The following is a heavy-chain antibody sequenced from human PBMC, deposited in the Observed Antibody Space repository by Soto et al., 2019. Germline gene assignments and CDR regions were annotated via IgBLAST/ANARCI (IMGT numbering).Heavy chain of an antibody. J-gene: IGHJ3*01. D-gene: IGHD3-10*01. CDR1: GGSISSYY. CDR2: IYYRGST. V-gene: IGHV4-59*01. Sequence: SDTLSLTCTVSGGSISSYYWSWIRQPPGKGLEWIGDIYYRGSTNYNPSLKSRVTISVDTSKNQFSLKLSSVTAADTAVYYCARVWGGAFDFWGQGTMVT. CDR3: ARVWGGAFDF.